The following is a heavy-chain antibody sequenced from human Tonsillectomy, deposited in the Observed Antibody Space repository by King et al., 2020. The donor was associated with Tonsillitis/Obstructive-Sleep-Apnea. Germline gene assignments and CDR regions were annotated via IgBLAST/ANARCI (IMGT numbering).Heavy chain of an antibody. CDR3: ARVVVAAAGTGYYFDY. V-gene: IGHV3-53*01. CDR1: GFTFSSNY. Sequence: VQLVESGGGLIQPGGSLRLSCAASGFTFSSNYMSWVRQAPGKGLEWVSVIYSGGSTYYAASVKGRFTISRDNSKNTLYLQMNSLRAEDTAVYYCARVVVAAAGTGYYFDYWGQGTLVTVSS. J-gene: IGHJ4*02. CDR2: IYSGGST. D-gene: IGHD6-13*01.